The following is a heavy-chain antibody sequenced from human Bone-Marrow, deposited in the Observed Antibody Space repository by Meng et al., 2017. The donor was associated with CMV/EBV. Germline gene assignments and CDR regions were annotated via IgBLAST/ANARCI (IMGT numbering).Heavy chain of an antibody. CDR1: GGSFSGYY. CDR3: PYGRYYYYYGMDV. CDR2: IYYSGST. Sequence: SETLSLTCAVYGGSFSGYYWSWIRQPPGKGLEWIGSIYYSGSTYYNPSLKSRVTISVDTSKNQFSLKLSSVTAADTAVYYCPYGRYYYYYGMDVWGQGTTVTVSS. D-gene: IGHD1-14*01. J-gene: IGHJ6*02. V-gene: IGHV4-34*01.